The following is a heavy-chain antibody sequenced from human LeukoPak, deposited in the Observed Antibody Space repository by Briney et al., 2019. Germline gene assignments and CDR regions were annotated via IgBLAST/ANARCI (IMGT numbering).Heavy chain of an antibody. J-gene: IGHJ4*02. CDR2: INHSGST. Sequence: SETLSLTCAVYGGSFSGYYWSWIRQPPGKGLEWIGEINHSGSTNYNPSLKSRVTISVDTSKNQFSLKLSSVTAADTAVYYCARGPEGSGQPLPFDYSGQGTLVTVSS. V-gene: IGHV4-34*01. CDR1: GGSFSGYY. D-gene: IGHD6-19*01. CDR3: ARGPEGSGQPLPFDY.